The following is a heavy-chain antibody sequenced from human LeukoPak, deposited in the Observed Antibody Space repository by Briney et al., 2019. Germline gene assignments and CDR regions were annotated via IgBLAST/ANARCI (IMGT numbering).Heavy chain of an antibody. J-gene: IGHJ4*02. CDR2: IKQDGSEK. CDR3: ARDEIYYDILTGYRHFDY. CDR1: GFTFMSYW. V-gene: IGHV3-7*01. D-gene: IGHD3-9*01. Sequence: PGGSLRLSCAASGFTFMSYWMSWVRQAPGKGLEWVANIKQDGSEKKYLDSVKGRFTISRDNAKNSMYLQMNSLRAEDTAVYYCARDEIYYDILTGYRHFDYWGQGTLVTVSS.